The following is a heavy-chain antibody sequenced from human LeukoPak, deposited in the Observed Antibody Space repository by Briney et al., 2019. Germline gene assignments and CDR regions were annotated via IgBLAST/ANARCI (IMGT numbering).Heavy chain of an antibody. V-gene: IGHV1-46*01. CDR2: ISPSGGST. D-gene: IGHD5-12*01. Sequence: ASVKVSCKAFGYTFTSNYMHWVRQAPGQGPEWMGVISPSGGSTTYAQKFQGRVTLTRDMSTSTDYLELSSLRSEDTAVYYCARWIGYRRYYYYYMDVWGKGTTVTVSS. CDR3: ARWIGYRRYYYYYMDV. CDR1: GYTFTSNY. J-gene: IGHJ6*03.